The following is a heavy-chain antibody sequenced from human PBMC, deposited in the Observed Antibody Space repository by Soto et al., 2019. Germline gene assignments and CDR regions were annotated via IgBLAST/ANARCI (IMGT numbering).Heavy chain of an antibody. D-gene: IGHD2-2*01. V-gene: IGHV4-30-4*01. CDR3: ARVVRFCSSPSCRGRNWFDP. CDR2: FFYVEAT. J-gene: IGHJ5*02. CDR1: GGSIGSGDCY. Sequence: SGTLSGTCSVVGGSIGSGDCYGSLSGQPPGKVLEWVGFFFYVEATYYNKSLKSRVTIQVDKSKNQFSLKLNYVTAAETAVYHFARVVRFCSSPSCRGRNWFDPWCHGTLVTVS.